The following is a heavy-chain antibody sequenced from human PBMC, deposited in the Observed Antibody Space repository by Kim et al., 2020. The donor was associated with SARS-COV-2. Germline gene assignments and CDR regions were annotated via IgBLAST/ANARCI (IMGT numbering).Heavy chain of an antibody. V-gene: IGHV3-30*02. Sequence: DSVKGRFTITRDNSKNTLYLQMNSLRAEDTAVYYCAKVLASRSWSDDFDYWGQGTLVTVSS. CDR3: AKVLASRSWSDDFDY. J-gene: IGHJ4*02. D-gene: IGHD6-13*01.